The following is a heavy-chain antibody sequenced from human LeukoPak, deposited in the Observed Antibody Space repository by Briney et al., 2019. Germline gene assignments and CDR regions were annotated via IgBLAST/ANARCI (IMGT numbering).Heavy chain of an antibody. CDR3: AREDVTGTEQDY. CDR1: GFTFSSYA. J-gene: IGHJ4*02. D-gene: IGHD1-1*01. CDR2: ISDSGTST. Sequence: PGGSLRLSCAASGFTFSSYAMSWVRQAPGKGLEWVSTISDSGTSTYYADSVKGRFTISRDNSKNTLYLQMNSLRAEDTAVYYCAREDVTGTEQDYWGQGTLVTVSS. V-gene: IGHV3-23*01.